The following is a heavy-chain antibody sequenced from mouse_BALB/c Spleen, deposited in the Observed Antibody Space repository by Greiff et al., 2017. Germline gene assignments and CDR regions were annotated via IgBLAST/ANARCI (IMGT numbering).Heavy chain of an antibody. J-gene: IGHJ2*01. CDR2: ISTYYGDA. Sequence: QVQLKQSGAELVRPGVSVKISCKGSGYTFTDYAMHWVKQSHAKSLEWIGVISTYYGDASYNQKFKGKATMTVDKSSSTAYMELARLTSEDSAIYYCVSGRNYFDYWGQGTTLTVSS. CDR1: GYTFTDYA. V-gene: IGHV1S137*01. CDR3: VSGRNYFDY.